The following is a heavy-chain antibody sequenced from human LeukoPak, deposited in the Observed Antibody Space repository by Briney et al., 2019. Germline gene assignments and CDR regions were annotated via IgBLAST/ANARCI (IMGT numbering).Heavy chain of an antibody. J-gene: IGHJ4*02. D-gene: IGHD3-10*01. V-gene: IGHV3-30-3*01. CDR2: ISYDGSNK. Sequence: GGSLRLSCAASGFTFSSYAMHWVRQAPGKGLEWVAVISYDGSNKYYADSVKGRFTISRDNSKNTLYLQMNSLGAEDAAVFYCARDAFQTSGTYMDYWGQGTLVTVSS. CDR1: GFTFSSYA. CDR3: ARDAFQTSGTYMDY.